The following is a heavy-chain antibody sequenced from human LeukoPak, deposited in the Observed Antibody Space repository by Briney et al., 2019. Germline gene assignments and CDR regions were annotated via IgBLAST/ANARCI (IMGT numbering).Heavy chain of an antibody. CDR2: INPSSCGT. Sequence: ASVKVSCKASGYTFTGYNIHWVRQAPGQGLEWMGWINPSSCGTNFEQRFQGRVSMTRDTSISTAYMELSRLRSDDTAMYYCARDAGAPTDYWGQGTLVTVSS. V-gene: IGHV1-2*02. D-gene: IGHD1-26*01. CDR1: GYTFTGYN. J-gene: IGHJ4*02. CDR3: ARDAGAPTDY.